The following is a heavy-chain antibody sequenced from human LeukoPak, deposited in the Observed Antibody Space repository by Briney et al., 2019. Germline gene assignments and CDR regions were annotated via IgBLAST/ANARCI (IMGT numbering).Heavy chain of an antibody. Sequence: SETLSLTCTVSGGSITSSYYYWGWIRQPPGKGLEWIGSISYSGSTYYNPSLKSRVTISVDTSKNQFSLKLSSLTAADTAVYYCARLRRSRLAEFDYWGQGTLVTVSS. CDR1: GGSITSSYYY. J-gene: IGHJ4*02. CDR2: ISYSGST. V-gene: IGHV4-39*07. D-gene: IGHD3-3*02. CDR3: ARLRRSRLAEFDY.